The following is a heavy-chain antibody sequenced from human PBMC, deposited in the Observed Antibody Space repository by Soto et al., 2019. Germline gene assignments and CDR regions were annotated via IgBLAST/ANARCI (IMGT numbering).Heavy chain of an antibody. CDR2: ISPASTYI. J-gene: IGHJ4*02. D-gene: IGHD2-15*01. Sequence: GGSLRLSCAASGLNFEKCSVNWVRQPPGKGPEWLASISPASTYIRYADSVKGRFTISRDNARNSLSLQMMSLRADDTAMYFCAADTGDIEVVPATTWGQGTLVTVSS. CDR1: GLNFEKCS. V-gene: IGHV3-21*04. CDR3: AADTGDIEVVPATT.